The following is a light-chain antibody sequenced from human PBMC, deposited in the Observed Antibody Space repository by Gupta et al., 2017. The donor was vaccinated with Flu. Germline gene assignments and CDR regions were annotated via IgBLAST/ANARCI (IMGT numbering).Light chain of an antibody. CDR3: QQDDKSPIT. Sequence: GTLSLSPGDRATLSCRASQSIKRAYLAWYQQKPGQAPRLLIHETSSRSAGIPERFRGSGSGTDFTLTISRLDPEDFAVYCCQQDDKSPITFGHGTKVEIK. CDR1: QSIKRAY. V-gene: IGKV3-20*01. CDR2: ETS. J-gene: IGKJ3*01.